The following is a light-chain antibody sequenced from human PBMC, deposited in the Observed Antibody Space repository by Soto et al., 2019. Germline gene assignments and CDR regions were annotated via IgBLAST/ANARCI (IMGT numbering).Light chain of an antibody. Sequence: QSVLTQPPSASGTPGQRVTISCSGSSSNIGSNTVNWYQQLPGTAPKLLIYINNHRHSGVPYRFSGSKSGTSASLAISGLQSADEADYYCAAWDDSLNGVVFGGGTKLTVL. V-gene: IGLV1-44*01. CDR2: INN. J-gene: IGLJ2*01. CDR3: AAWDDSLNGVV. CDR1: SSNIGSNT.